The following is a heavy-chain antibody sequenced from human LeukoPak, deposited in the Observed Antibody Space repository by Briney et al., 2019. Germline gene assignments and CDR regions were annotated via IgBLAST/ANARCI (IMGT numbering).Heavy chain of an antibody. CDR1: GFTFSSYE. CDR2: ISWNSGSI. D-gene: IGHD3-22*01. V-gene: IGHV3-9*01. J-gene: IGHJ4*02. CDR3: AKDAQYYYDSSGYYSTPYFDY. Sequence: GGSLRLSCAASGFTFSSYEMKWVRQAPGKGLEWVSGISWNSGSIGYADSVKGRFTISRDNAKNSLYLQMNSLRAEDTALYYCAKDAQYYYDSSGYYSTPYFDYWGQGTLVTVSS.